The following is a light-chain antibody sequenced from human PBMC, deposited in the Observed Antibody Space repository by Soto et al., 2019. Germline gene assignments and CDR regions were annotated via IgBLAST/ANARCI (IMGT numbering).Light chain of an antibody. V-gene: IGKV3-15*01. CDR2: DAS. J-gene: IGKJ4*01. CDR1: QRISND. CDR3: QQYNSWPLT. Sequence: EVLMTQSPATLSVSPGERVILSCRASQRISNDLAWYQQKAGQAPRLLIYDASTRATGIPARISGSGSGTEFTLTISSLQSEDFAVYYCQQYNSWPLTFGGGTKVDIK.